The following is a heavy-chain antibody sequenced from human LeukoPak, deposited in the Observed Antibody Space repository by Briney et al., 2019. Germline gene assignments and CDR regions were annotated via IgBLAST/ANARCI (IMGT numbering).Heavy chain of an antibody. CDR2: IKSKTDGGTT. J-gene: IGHJ4*02. D-gene: IGHD6-19*01. CDR3: TTVQGWDSSGWPDY. V-gene: IGHV3-15*01. CDR1: GFTFRNAW. Sequence: GGSLRLSCAASGFTFRNAWMSWVRQAPGEGLEWVGRIKSKTDGGTTDYAAPVKGRFTISRDDSKNTLYLQMNSLKTEDTAVYYCTTVQGWDSSGWPDYWGQGTLVTVSS.